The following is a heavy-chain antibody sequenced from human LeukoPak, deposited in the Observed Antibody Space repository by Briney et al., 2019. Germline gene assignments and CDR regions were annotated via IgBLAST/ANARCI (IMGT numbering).Heavy chain of an antibody. Sequence: SETLSLTCTVSGGTISYYDWSWIRQPPGKGLEWIGYIYYSGSTNYNPSLKSRVTFSVDTSKNQFSLKLSSVTAADTAVYYCARGRGKIYYGSGTLRGDYWGQGTLVTVSS. V-gene: IGHV4-59*01. CDR1: GGTISYYD. CDR3: ARGRGKIYYGSGTLRGDY. CDR2: IYYSGST. J-gene: IGHJ4*02. D-gene: IGHD3-10*01.